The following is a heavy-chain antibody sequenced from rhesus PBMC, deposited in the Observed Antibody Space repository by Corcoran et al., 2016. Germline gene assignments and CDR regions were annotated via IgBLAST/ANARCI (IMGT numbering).Heavy chain of an antibody. Sequence: QVQLQESGPGVVKPSETLSLTCAVSGGSISDSYRWSWIRQPPGKGLEWIGYIYGSSTSTNYNPSLKSRVTISKDTYKNQFSLKLSSVAAADTAVYYCARDGYSWNNAFEDWGQGVLVTVSS. CDR1: GGSISDSYR. CDR2: IYGSSTST. CDR3: ARDGYSWNNAFED. D-gene: IGHD1-20*01. J-gene: IGHJ4*01. V-gene: IGHV4S10*01.